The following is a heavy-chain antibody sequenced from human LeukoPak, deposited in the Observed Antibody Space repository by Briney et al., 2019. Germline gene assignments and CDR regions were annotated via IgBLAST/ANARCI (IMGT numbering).Heavy chain of an antibody. CDR1: GYTFTSYA. CDR2: ISAYNGNT. CDR3: ARDRAVAGSFDH. V-gene: IGHV1-18*01. J-gene: IGHJ4*02. D-gene: IGHD6-19*01. Sequence: ASVKVSCKASGYTFTSYAMHWVRQAPGQRLEWMGWISAYNGNTNYAQKLQGRVTMTTDTSTSTAYMELRSLRSDDTAVYYCARDRAVAGSFDHWGQGTLVTVSS.